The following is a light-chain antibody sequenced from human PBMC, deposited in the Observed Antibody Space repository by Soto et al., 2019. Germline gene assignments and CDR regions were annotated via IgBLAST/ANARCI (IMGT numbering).Light chain of an antibody. V-gene: IGKV3-15*01. CDR3: QQYTSWPPWT. CDR2: DAF. J-gene: IGKJ1*01. Sequence: EIVMTQSPATLSVSPGERATLSCRASQSVRSNLAWYQQKPGQAPRLLIYDAFTRATGIPARFSGSGSGTEFTLTINSLQSEDFAVYYCQQYTSWPPWTFGQGTKVEIK. CDR1: QSVRSN.